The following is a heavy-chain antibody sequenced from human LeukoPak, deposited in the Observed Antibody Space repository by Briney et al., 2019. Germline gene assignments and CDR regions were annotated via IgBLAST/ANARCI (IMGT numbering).Heavy chain of an antibody. CDR1: GFTFSSYS. CDR2: ISSSSSTI. Sequence: GGSLRLSCAASGFTFSSYSMNWVRQAPGKGLEWVSYISSSSSTIYYADSVKGRFTISRENAKNSLYLQMNNLRAGDTAVYYCARDLGAAAGNGAFDIWGQGTIITVSS. V-gene: IGHV3-48*01. J-gene: IGHJ3*02. CDR3: ARDLGAAAGNGAFDI. D-gene: IGHD6-13*01.